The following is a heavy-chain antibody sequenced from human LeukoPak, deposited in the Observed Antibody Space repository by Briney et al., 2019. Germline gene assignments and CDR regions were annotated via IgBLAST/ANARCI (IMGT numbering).Heavy chain of an antibody. J-gene: IGHJ6*03. V-gene: IGHV4-39*07. D-gene: IGHD6-13*01. Sequence: PSETLSLTCTVSSDSMSSSNYYWGWIRQPPGKGLEWIGSIYHSGSTYYNPSLKSRVTISVDTSKNQFSLKLSSVTAADTAVYYCARVGSSSWYNYYYYYMDVWGKGTTVTVSS. CDR2: IYHSGST. CDR3: ARVGSSSWYNYYYYYMDV. CDR1: SDSMSSSNYY.